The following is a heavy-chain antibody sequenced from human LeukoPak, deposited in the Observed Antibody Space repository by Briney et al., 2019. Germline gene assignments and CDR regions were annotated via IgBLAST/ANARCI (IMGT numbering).Heavy chain of an antibody. Sequence: GSLRLSCAASGFSFKNHGFYWVRQAPGKGLEWVAIIWSDGSQKYYADSVKGRFTISRDNSKNTVYLQINSLRAEDTAMYYCARDLSYGSLDCRGQGTLVTVSS. CDR2: IWSDGSQK. J-gene: IGHJ4*02. V-gene: IGHV3-33*07. D-gene: IGHD3-9*01. CDR3: ARDLSYGSLDC. CDR1: GFSFKNHG.